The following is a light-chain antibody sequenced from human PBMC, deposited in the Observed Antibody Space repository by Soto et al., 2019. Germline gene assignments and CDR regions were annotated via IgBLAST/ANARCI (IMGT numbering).Light chain of an antibody. CDR1: SSDVGSYNY. Sequence: QSALTQPASVSGSPGQSIIISCTGTSSDVGSYNYVSWYQHHPGKAPKFMIYDVSNRPSGVSNRFSGSKSGNTASLAISGLQAEDEADYYCSSYTTSGTLVFGSGTKLTVL. CDR3: SSYTTSGTLV. J-gene: IGLJ1*01. V-gene: IGLV2-14*03. CDR2: DVS.